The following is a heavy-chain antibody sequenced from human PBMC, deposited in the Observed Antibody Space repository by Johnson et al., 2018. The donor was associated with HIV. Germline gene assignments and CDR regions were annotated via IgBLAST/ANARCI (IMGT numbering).Heavy chain of an antibody. J-gene: IGHJ3*02. V-gene: IGHV3-30-3*01. D-gene: IGHD2-21*02. CDR2: TSYDGSNK. CDR3: TRGGWKVVTSIFAFDI. Sequence: QVHLVESGGGVVQPGRSLRLSCAASGFTFSSYAMHWVRQAPGKGLEGVAVTSYDGSNKYYADSVKGRFTISRDNSKNTLYLQMNSLRAEDTAVYYCTRGGWKVVTSIFAFDIWGQGTMVAVSS. CDR1: GFTFSSYA.